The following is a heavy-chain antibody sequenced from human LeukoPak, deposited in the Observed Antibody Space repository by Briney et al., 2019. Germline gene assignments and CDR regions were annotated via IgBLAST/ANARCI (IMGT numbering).Heavy chain of an antibody. CDR1: GDSISSSSYY. D-gene: IGHD6-19*01. V-gene: IGHV4-39*07. CDR3: ASFIKGGWYVGVGY. J-gene: IGHJ4*02. Sequence: SETLSLTCTVSGDSISSSSYYWGWIRQPPGKGLEWIGNIYYSGSTYYNPSLKSRVTISVDTSKNQFSLKLSSVTAADTAVYYCASFIKGGWYVGVGYWGQGTLVTVSS. CDR2: IYYSGST.